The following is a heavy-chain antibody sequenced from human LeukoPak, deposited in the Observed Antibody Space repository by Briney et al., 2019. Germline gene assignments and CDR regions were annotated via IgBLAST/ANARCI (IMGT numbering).Heavy chain of an antibody. Sequence: ASVKVSCKASGYTFTSYYMHWVRQAPGQGLEWMGIINPSGGSTSYAQKFQGRVTMTRDTSTSTVYMELSSLRSEDTAVYYCARDRKYYDSSGYYLHYFDYWGQGTLVTVSS. D-gene: IGHD3-22*01. CDR3: ARDRKYYDSSGYYLHYFDY. V-gene: IGHV1-46*01. CDR2: INPSGGST. J-gene: IGHJ4*02. CDR1: GYTFTSYY.